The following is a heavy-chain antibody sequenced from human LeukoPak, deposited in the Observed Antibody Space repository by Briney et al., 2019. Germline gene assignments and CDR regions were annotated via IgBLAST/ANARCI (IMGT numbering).Heavy chain of an antibody. J-gene: IGHJ4*02. CDR3: ARDSYYYGSGSYYNHLDY. Sequence: SQTLSLTCAISGDSVSSNSAAWNWIRRSPSRGLEWLGRTYYRSKWYNDYAVSVKSRITINPDTSKNQFSLQLNSVTPEDTAVYYCARDSYYYGSGSYYNHLDYWGQGTLVTVSS. D-gene: IGHD3-10*01. V-gene: IGHV6-1*01. CDR1: GDSVSSNSAA. CDR2: TYYRSKWYN.